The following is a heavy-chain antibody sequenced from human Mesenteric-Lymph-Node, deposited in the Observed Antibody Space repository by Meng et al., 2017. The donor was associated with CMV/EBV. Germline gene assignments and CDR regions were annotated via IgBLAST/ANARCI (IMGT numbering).Heavy chain of an antibody. D-gene: IGHD3-10*01. CDR3: ARNLFASGSYYNVLMGY. Sequence: GGSLRLSCAASGFTFSSYNMNWVRQAPGKGLEWVSFLSSGGSNIYYADSVRGRFTISRDNAKNSLYLQMNSLRAEDTAVYYCARNLFASGSYYNVLMGYWGQGTLVTVSS. CDR2: LSSGGSNI. CDR1: GFTFSSYN. V-gene: IGHV3-21*01. J-gene: IGHJ4*02.